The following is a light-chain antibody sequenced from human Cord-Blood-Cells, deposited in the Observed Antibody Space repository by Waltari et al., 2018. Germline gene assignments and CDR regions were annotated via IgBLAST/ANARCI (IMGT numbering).Light chain of an antibody. CDR3: LLSYSGARFWV. V-gene: IGLV7-46*01. J-gene: IGLJ3*02. CDR1: TGAVTSGHY. CDR2: DTS. Sequence: QAVVTQEPSLTVSPGGTVTLTCGSSTGAVTSGHYPYWFQQKPGQAPRTLIYDTSNKHSWTPARFSGPLLGGNAALTLSGAQPADEAAYYCLLSYSGARFWVFGGGTKLTVL.